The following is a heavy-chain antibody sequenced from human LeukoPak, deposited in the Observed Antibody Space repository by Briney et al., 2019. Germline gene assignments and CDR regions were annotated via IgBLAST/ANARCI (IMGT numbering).Heavy chain of an antibody. V-gene: IGHV4-39*01. CDR3: ARRSYGSGLIDY. D-gene: IGHD3-10*01. J-gene: IGHJ4*02. CDR2: IDYSGNT. CDR1: GGSISRSGYC. Sequence: SETLSLTCTVSGGSISRSGYCWGWIRQPPGKGLEWIGSIDYSGNTNYNPSLKSRVTISVDMSKNQFSLKLSSVTAADTAVYYCARRSYGSGLIDYWGQGTLVTVSS.